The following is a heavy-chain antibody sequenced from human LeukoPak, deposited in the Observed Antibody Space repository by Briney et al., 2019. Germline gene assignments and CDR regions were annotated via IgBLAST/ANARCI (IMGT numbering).Heavy chain of an antibody. Sequence: SETLSLTCTVSGGSISSHFWSWMRPPPGGRLEWIGNIYNRGTTNYNPSLNSRVTMSVDTSKNQLSLQLTSVTAADTAVYYCTKATQWLAFDYWGRGTLVTVSS. CDR1: GGSISSHF. D-gene: IGHD6-19*01. J-gene: IGHJ4*02. V-gene: IGHV4-59*11. CDR3: TKATQWLAFDY. CDR2: IYNRGTT.